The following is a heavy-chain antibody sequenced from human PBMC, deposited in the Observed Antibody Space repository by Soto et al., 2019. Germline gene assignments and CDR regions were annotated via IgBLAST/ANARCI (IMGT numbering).Heavy chain of an antibody. CDR3: ARDRKIVVVVAAGHWFDP. J-gene: IGHJ5*02. Sequence: GASVKVSCKASGYTFTSYGISWVRQAPGQGLEWMGWISAYNGNTNYAQKLQGRVTMTTDTSTSTAYMELRSLRSDDTAVYYCARDRKIVVVVAAGHWFDPWGQGTLVTVSS. V-gene: IGHV1-18*01. CDR1: GYTFTSYG. D-gene: IGHD2-15*01. CDR2: ISAYNGNT.